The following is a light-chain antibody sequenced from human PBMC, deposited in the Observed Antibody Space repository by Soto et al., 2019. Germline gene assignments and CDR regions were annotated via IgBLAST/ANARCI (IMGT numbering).Light chain of an antibody. Sequence: QSVLTQPPSASGSFGQSVTISCTGTSSDVGGYNYVSWYQQHPGKAPKLMIYEVSERPSGVPDRFSGSKSGNTASVTVSGLQADDEADYYCSSYSGTNYHYVFGTGTKLTVL. CDR3: SSYSGTNYHYV. CDR1: SSDVGGYNY. V-gene: IGLV2-8*01. CDR2: EVS. J-gene: IGLJ1*01.